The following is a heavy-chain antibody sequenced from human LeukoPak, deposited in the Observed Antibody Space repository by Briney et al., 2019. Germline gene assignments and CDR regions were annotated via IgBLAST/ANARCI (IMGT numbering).Heavy chain of an antibody. Sequence: GGSLRLSCAASGLTVSSSYMSWVRQAPGQGLEWVSIIYNDGRTYYADSMKGRFTISRDNSKNTLYLQVNILRAEDTAMSYCARNILFAFDIWGQGTMVTVSS. CDR3: ARNILFAFDI. V-gene: IGHV3-53*01. CDR1: GLTVSSSY. D-gene: IGHD2/OR15-2a*01. J-gene: IGHJ3*02. CDR2: IYNDGRT.